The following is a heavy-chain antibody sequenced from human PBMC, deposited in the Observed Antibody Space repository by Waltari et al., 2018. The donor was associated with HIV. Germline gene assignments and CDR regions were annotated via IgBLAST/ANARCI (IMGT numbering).Heavy chain of an antibody. V-gene: IGHV3-74*01. J-gene: IGHJ4*02. Sequence: EVQLVESGGGSVQPGGPLRLSCAASGFPFTRSWMHWARQAPGKGLVGVSRINLDGSTTTYADSVKGRFTISRDNAKSTLYLQMSSLRAEDTAMYYCARDFRSPKGDFDYWGQGTLVSVSS. CDR1: GFPFTRSW. CDR3: ARDFRSPKGDFDY. D-gene: IGHD3-16*01. CDR2: INLDGSTT.